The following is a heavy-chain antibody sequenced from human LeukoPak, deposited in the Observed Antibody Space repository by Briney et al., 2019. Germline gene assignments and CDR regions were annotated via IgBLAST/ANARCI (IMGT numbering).Heavy chain of an antibody. CDR2: INRDGSRP. J-gene: IGHJ4*02. D-gene: IGHD5-18*01. CDR3: ARGGSDTAMAHDY. CDR1: GVTLSNHW. V-gene: IGHV3-74*01. Sequence: SGRCLRLSWAASGVTLSNHWMHWVRQAPGKVLMCVSRINRDGSRPDYADSVKGRFTISRDDAKNTLYLQVNSLRAEDTAVYFCARGGSDTAMAHDYWGQGTLVTVSS.